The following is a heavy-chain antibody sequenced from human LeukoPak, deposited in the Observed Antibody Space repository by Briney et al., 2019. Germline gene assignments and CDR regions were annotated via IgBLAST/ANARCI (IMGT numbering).Heavy chain of an antibody. CDR2: INSDGSST. J-gene: IGHJ4*02. D-gene: IGHD3-10*01. V-gene: IGHV3-74*01. CDR3: ARDRYYYGSGRAIDY. CDR1: GFTFSSYW. Sequence: AGGSLRLSCADSGFTFSSYWMHWVRQAPGKGLVWVSRINSDGSSTSYADSVKGRFTISRDNAKNTLYLQMNSLRAEDTAVYYCARDRYYYGSGRAIDYWGQGTLVAVSS.